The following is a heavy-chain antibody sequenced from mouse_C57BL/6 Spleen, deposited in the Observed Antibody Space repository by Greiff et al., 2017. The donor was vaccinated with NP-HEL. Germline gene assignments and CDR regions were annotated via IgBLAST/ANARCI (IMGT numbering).Heavy chain of an antibody. CDR1: GYTFTSYW. Sequence: VKLQQPGAELVKPGASVKLSCKASGYTFTSYWMHWVKQRPGRGLEWIGRIDPNSGGTKYNEKFKSKATLTVDKPSSTAYMQLSSLTSEDSAVYYCARALTTVGDRGYFDVWGTGTTVTVSS. V-gene: IGHV1-72*01. D-gene: IGHD1-1*01. J-gene: IGHJ1*03. CDR2: IDPNSGGT. CDR3: ARALTTVGDRGYFDV.